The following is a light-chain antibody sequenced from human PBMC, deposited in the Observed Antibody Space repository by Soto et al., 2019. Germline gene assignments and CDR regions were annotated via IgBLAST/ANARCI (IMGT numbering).Light chain of an antibody. Sequence: EIVLTHSPFTLSLSPGERATLSCRASQSVSSYLAWYQQKPGQAPRLLIYDASNRATGIPARSRGSGSVTDFTLTGSSLELEDFAIYYCQQPKNWQVTLGQETRLEIK. J-gene: IGKJ5*01. CDR2: DAS. CDR3: QQPKNWQVT. CDR1: QSVSSY. V-gene: IGKV3-11*01.